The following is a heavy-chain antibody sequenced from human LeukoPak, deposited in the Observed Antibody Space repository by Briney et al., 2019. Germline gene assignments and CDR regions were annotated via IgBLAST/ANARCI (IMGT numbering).Heavy chain of an antibody. CDR1: GGSFSGYY. CDR3: ARDRYSNYVRGYYFDY. CDR2: INHSGST. D-gene: IGHD4-11*01. V-gene: IGHV4-34*01. Sequence: SETLSLTCAVYGGSFSGYYWSWIRQPPGKGLEWIGEINHSGSTNYNPPLKSRVTISVDTSKNRFSLKLSSVTAADTAVYYCARDRYSNYVRGYYFDYWGQGTLVTVSS. J-gene: IGHJ4*02.